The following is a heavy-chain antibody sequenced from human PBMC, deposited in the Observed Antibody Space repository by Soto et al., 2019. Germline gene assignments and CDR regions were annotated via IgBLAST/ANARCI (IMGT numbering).Heavy chain of an antibody. Sequence: RAEASVKVSCKASGGTFSSYTISWVRQAPGQGLEWMGRIIPILGIANYAQKFQGRVTITADKSTSTAYMELSSLRSEDTAVYYCAREMGSYMGPIVATIRTPFDYWGQGTLVTVSS. CDR3: AREMGSYMGPIVATIRTPFDY. V-gene: IGHV1-69*04. CDR2: IIPILGIA. D-gene: IGHD5-12*01. CDR1: GGTFSSYT. J-gene: IGHJ4*02.